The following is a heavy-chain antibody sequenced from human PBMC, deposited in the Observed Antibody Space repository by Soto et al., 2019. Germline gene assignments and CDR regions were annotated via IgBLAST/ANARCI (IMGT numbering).Heavy chain of an antibody. CDR3: AQMWFGEVWHGMDV. Sequence: QLVQSGAEVKKPGSSVKVSCKASGGDFLSYTISWVRQAPGQGPEWMGTIIPILDVAKNAQKFQGRVAITADKATSTVYMELRNLRSDDTAVYYCAQMWFGEVWHGMDVWGQGTTITVSS. J-gene: IGHJ6*02. V-gene: IGHV1-69*02. CDR1: GGDFLSYT. CDR2: IIPILDVA. D-gene: IGHD3-10*01.